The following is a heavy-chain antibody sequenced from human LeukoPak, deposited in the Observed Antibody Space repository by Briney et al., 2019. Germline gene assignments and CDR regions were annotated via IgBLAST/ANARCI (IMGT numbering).Heavy chain of an antibody. CDR1: GYTFTSYG. V-gene: IGHV1-18*01. D-gene: IGHD3-9*01. CDR3: ARDKDLTYFDY. Sequence: GASVKVSCKASGYTFTSYGISWVRQAPGQGLEWMGWISAYDGDTNYAQKLQGRVTMTTDTSTSTAYMELRSLRSDDTAVYYCARDKDLTYFDYWGQGTLVTVSS. J-gene: IGHJ4*02. CDR2: ISAYDGDT.